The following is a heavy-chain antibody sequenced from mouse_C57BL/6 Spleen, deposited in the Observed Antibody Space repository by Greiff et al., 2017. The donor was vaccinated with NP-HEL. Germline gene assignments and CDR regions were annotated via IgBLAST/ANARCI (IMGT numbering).Heavy chain of an antibody. CDR3: ARKVDAYAMDY. V-gene: IGHV1-19*01. CDR2: INPSNGGT. J-gene: IGHJ4*01. D-gene: IGHD1-1*02. CDR1: GYTFTDYY. Sequence: VQRKQSGPVLVKPGASVKMSCKASGYTFTDYYMNWVKQSHGKSLEWIGVINPSNGGTSYNQKFKGKATLTVDKSSSTAYMELNSLTSEDSAVYYCARKVDAYAMDYWGQGTSVTVSS.